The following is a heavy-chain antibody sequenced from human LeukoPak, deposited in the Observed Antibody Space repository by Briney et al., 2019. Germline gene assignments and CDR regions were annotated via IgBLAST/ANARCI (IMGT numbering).Heavy chain of an antibody. Sequence: GGSLRLSCAASGLTFSSYTMHWVRQAPGKGLEYVSAISSNGGSTYYANSVKGRFTISRDNSKNTLYLQMGSLRAEDMAVYYCVSSPSGQITFGGVIVPHAFDIWGQGTMVTVSS. J-gene: IGHJ3*02. CDR2: ISSNGGST. D-gene: IGHD3-16*02. V-gene: IGHV3-64*01. CDR3: VSSPSGQITFGGVIVPHAFDI. CDR1: GLTFSSYT.